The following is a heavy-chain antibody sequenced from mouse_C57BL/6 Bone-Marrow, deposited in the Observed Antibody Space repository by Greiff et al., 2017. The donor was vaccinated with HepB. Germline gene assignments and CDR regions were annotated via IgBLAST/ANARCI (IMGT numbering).Heavy chain of an antibody. J-gene: IGHJ1*03. CDR2: ISDGGSYT. D-gene: IGHD1-1*01. Sequence: EVQLKESGGGLVKPGGSLKLSCAASGFTFSSYAMSWVRQTPEKRLEWVATISDGGSYTYYPDNVKGRFTISRDNAKNNLYLQMSHLKSEDTAMYYCARETLYYYGSSPWYFDVWGTGTTVTVSS. CDR1: GFTFSSYA. CDR3: ARETLYYYGSSPWYFDV. V-gene: IGHV5-4*01.